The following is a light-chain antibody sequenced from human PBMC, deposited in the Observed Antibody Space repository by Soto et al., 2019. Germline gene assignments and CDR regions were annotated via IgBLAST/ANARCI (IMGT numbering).Light chain of an antibody. CDR3: QQYSHWPLT. CDR2: AAS. CDR1: QSVGTN. Sequence: EIVMTQSPGTLSVSPGGRATLSCRASQSVGTNLAWYQQKPGQAPRLLIYAASSRATGISARFTGSGSGTEFTLTVDSLQSEDFAVYFCQQYSHWPLTFGGGTKVEIK. V-gene: IGKV3-15*01. J-gene: IGKJ4*01.